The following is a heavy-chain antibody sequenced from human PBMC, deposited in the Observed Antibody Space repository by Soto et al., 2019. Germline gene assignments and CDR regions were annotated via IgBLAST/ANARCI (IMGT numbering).Heavy chain of an antibody. V-gene: IGHV3-9*01. Sequence: EVQMVESGGSLIQPGRSLRLSCAASGFNFNDYVMHWVRQAPGKGLEWVSGISWNSGSIAYADSVKGRFTISIDNAKNNRYLQMNSLRAEDRALYYCAKDIGLPGGNYYDCGMDVWGQGTMVTVSS. CDR3: AKDIGLPGGNYYDCGMDV. CDR1: GFNFNDYV. D-gene: IGHD3-10*01. CDR2: ISWNSGSI. J-gene: IGHJ6*02.